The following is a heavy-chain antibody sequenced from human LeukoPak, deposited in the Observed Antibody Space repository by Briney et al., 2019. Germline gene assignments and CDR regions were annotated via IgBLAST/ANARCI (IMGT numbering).Heavy chain of an antibody. J-gene: IGHJ4*02. CDR2: IYYSGST. D-gene: IGHD3-16*01. CDR3: ARHTLRFAFDY. Sequence: SETLSLTCTVSGGSISSSSYYWGWIRQPPGKGLEWIGGIYYSGSTYYNPSLKSRVTITVDTSKNQFPLKLSSVTAADNAVYYCARHTLRFAFDYWGQGTLVTVSS. V-gene: IGHV4-39*01. CDR1: GGSISSSSYY.